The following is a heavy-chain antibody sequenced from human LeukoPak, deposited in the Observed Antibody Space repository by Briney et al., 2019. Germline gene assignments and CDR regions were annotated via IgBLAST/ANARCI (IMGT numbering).Heavy chain of an antibody. CDR1: GFTFSSYS. CDR2: ISGSGSYT. J-gene: IGHJ4*02. CDR3: AKDLVEISMVGYFDY. D-gene: IGHD5-12*01. V-gene: IGHV3-21*01. Sequence: GGSLRLSCTASGFTFSSYSMNWVRQAPGKGLEWVASISGSGSYTYYADSVKGRFTISRDNAKNSLFLQMNNLRAEDTAVYYCAKDLVEISMVGYFDYWGQGTLVSVSS.